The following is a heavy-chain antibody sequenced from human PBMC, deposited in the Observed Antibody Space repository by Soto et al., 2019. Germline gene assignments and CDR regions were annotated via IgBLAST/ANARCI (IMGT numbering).Heavy chain of an antibody. D-gene: IGHD1-20*01. J-gene: IGHJ6*02. CDR1: GFTFSSYA. CDR2: ISGSGDSK. V-gene: IGHV3-23*01. CDR3: ARSGYKEVNGMDV. Sequence: PGGSLRLSCAASGFTFSSYALSWVRQGPGKGLEWVSGISGSGDSKHYSDSLKGRFTISRDNSKNTLFLQRNSLRAEDTAVYYCARSGYKEVNGMDVWGQGTTVTVSS.